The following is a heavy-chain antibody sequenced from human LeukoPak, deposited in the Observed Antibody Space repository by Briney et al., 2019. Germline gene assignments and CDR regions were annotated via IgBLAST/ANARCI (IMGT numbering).Heavy chain of an antibody. D-gene: IGHD4-17*01. V-gene: IGHV3-64*01. CDR3: ARDSMTTVTTYTFGDY. J-gene: IGHJ4*02. CDR2: ISTNGGNT. Sequence: GGSLTLSCAASGFTFSSYAMHWVRQAPGKGLEYVSSISTNGGNTYYANSVKGRFTISRDNSKNMLYLQMGSLRAEDMALYYCARDSMTTVTTYTFGDYWGQGTLVTVSS. CDR1: GFTFSSYA.